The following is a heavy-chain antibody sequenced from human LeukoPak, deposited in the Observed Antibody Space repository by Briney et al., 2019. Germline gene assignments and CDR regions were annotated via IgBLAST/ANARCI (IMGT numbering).Heavy chain of an antibody. Sequence: SATLSLTSAVHGGYFSCYYWRWTRPPPGKGMEWIGEINHSGSTNYNPTLKSRVTISIDKSKNQISLKLSSVTAADTAVYYCARYSGYDGADYWGQGTLVTVSS. CDR3: ARYSGYDGADY. J-gene: IGHJ4*02. D-gene: IGHD5-12*01. CDR1: GGYFSCYY. V-gene: IGHV4-34*01. CDR2: INHSGST.